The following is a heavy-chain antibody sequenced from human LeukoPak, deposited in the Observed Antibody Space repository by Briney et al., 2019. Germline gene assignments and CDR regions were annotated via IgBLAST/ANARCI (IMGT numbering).Heavy chain of an antibody. CDR2: ISGSGGST. J-gene: IGHJ4*02. Sequence: GGSLRLSCAASGFTFSSYAMNWVRQAPGKGLEWVSAISGSGGSTYYADSVRGRFTISRDNSKNTLYLQMNSLRVEDTAMYFCAKDSTYDSSGYYDYWGQGTLVTVSS. CDR3: AKDSTYDSSGYYDY. D-gene: IGHD3-22*01. V-gene: IGHV3-23*01. CDR1: GFTFSSYA.